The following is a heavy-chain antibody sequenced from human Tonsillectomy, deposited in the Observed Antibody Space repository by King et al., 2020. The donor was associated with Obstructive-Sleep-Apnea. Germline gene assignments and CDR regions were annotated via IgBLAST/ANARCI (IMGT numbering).Heavy chain of an antibody. J-gene: IGHJ4*02. CDR2: IYYSGST. CDR3: AREESHSGYFDY. CDR1: DASVSSGDYY. Sequence: QMQLQESGPGLVKPSETLSLTCAVSDASVSSGDYYWSWIRQPPGKGLEWIGYIYYSGSTSYNPSLKSRVTISVDTSKNQFSLKLTSVTAADTAFYYCAREESHSGYFDYWGQGTLVTVSS. V-gene: IGHV4-61*08. D-gene: IGHD1-26*01.